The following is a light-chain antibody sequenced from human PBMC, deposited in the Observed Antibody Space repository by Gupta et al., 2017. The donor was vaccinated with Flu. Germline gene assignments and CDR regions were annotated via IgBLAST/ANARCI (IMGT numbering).Light chain of an antibody. CDR3: QKYENAPLT. CDR1: QGISYY. J-gene: IGKJ4*01. V-gene: IGKV1-27*01. Sequence: DILMTQSPSSLSASVGDRVTITYRASQGISYYLAWYQQKPGKAPKLLISSASTLQSGVPSRFSGSMSGTQFTLTIDSLQPEDVATYYCQKYENAPLTFGGGTKVEIK. CDR2: SAS.